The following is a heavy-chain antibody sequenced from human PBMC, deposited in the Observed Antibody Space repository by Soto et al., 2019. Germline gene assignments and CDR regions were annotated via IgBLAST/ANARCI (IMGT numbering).Heavy chain of an antibody. CDR3: ARGGLRFLEWLSYYFDY. Sequence: GGSLRLSCAASGFTFSDYYMSWIRQAPGKGLEWVSYISSSSSYTNYADSVKGRFTISRDNAKNSLYLQMNSLRAEDTAVYYCARGGLRFLEWLSYYFDYWGQGTLVTVSS. J-gene: IGHJ4*02. CDR2: ISSSSSYT. CDR1: GFTFSDYY. D-gene: IGHD3-3*01. V-gene: IGHV3-11*06.